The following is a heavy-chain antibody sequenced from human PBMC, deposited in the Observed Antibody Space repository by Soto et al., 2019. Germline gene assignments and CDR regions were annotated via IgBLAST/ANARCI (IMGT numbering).Heavy chain of an antibody. CDR3: ARSIWFGELLSIYYYYYGMDV. CDR1: GFTFSSYA. V-gene: IGHV3-30-3*01. J-gene: IGHJ6*02. Sequence: GGSLRLSCAASGFTFSSYAMHWVRQAPGKGLEWVAVISYDGSNKYYADSVKGRFTISRDNSKNTLYLQMNSLRAEDTAVYYCARSIWFGELLSIYYYYYGMDVWGQGTTVTVSS. CDR2: ISYDGSNK. D-gene: IGHD3-10*01.